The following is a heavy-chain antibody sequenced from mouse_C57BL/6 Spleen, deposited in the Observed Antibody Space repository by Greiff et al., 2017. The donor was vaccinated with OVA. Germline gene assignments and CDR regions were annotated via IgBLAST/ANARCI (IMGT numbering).Heavy chain of an antibody. CDR2: IDPEDGDT. CDR1: GFNIKDYY. J-gene: IGHJ2*01. D-gene: IGHD1-1*01. V-gene: IGHV14-1*01. Sequence: VQLQQSGAELVRPGASVKLSCTASGFNIKDYYMHWVKQRPEQGLEWIGRIDPEDGDTEYAPKFQGKATMTADTSSHTAYLQLSSLTSEDTAVYYCTLCLLLQEYFDYWGQGTTLTVSS. CDR3: TLCLLLQEYFDY.